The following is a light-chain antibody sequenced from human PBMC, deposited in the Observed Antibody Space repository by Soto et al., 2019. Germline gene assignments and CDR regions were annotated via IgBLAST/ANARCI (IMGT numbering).Light chain of an antibody. J-gene: IGKJ2*01. CDR3: QQYGSSPLYT. V-gene: IGKV3-20*01. Sequence: EIVLTQSPGTLSLSPGERATLSCRASQSVSSSYLAWYQQKPGQAPRLLIYGASSRATGIPDRFSGSGSGTDFNLTISRLEPEDFAVYYCQQYGSSPLYTFGRGTKLEIK. CDR1: QSVSSSY. CDR2: GAS.